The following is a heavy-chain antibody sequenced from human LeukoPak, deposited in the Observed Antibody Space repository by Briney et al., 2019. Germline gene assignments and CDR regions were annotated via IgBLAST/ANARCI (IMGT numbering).Heavy chain of an antibody. J-gene: IGHJ4*02. CDR1: GFTFSNFG. Sequence: GGSLRLSCAASGFTFSNFGMHWVRQAPGKALEWVTFIRYDGTNKYYADSVKGRFTISRDNSKNTLYLQMNSLRVEDTAMYYCAKVEMSTSPGGIDYWGQGTLVTVSS. V-gene: IGHV3-30*02. D-gene: IGHD5-24*01. CDR3: AKVEMSTSPGGIDY. CDR2: IRYDGTNK.